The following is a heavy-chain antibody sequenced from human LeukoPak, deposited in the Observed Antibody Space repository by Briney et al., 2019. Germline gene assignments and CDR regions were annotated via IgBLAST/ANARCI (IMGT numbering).Heavy chain of an antibody. CDR1: GGSISSYY. Sequence: SETLSLTCTVSGGSISSYYWSWIRQAPGKGLEWIGYIYYSGSTNYNPSLKSRVTISVDTSKNQFSLKLSSVTAADTAVYYCARAIRYGGNSVWGQGTLVTVSS. CDR3: ARAIRYGGNSV. V-gene: IGHV4-59*01. D-gene: IGHD4-23*01. J-gene: IGHJ4*02. CDR2: IYYSGST.